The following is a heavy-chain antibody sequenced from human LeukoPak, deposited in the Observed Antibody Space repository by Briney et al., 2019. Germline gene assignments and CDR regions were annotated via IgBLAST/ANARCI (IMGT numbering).Heavy chain of an antibody. CDR1: GYTFTSYG. CDR3: AGSSVAPRDAFDI. V-gene: IGHV1-18*01. J-gene: IGHJ3*02. Sequence: ASVKVSCKASGYTFTSYGISWVRQAPGQGLEWMGWISAYNGNTNYAQKLQGRVTTTTDTSTSTAYMELRSLRSDDTAVYYCAGSSVAPRDAFDIWGQGTMVTVSS. D-gene: IGHD6-19*01. CDR2: ISAYNGNT.